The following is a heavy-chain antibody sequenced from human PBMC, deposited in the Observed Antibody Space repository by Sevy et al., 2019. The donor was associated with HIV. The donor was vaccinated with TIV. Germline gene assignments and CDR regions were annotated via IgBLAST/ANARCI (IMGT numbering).Heavy chain of an antibody. CDR2: MSYDGRYK. V-gene: IGHV3-30-3*01. D-gene: IGHD2-21*02. CDR3: VRSDCGTDCRVLDC. J-gene: IGHJ4*02. CDR1: GFTFTSYT. Sequence: GGSLRLSCAASGFTFTSYTMHWVRQAPGKRLEWVAYMSYDGRYKDSAYSVKGRFTISRDNSKNTLYLQMDSLRPEDTALYYCVRSDCGTDCRVLDCWGQGTLVTVSS.